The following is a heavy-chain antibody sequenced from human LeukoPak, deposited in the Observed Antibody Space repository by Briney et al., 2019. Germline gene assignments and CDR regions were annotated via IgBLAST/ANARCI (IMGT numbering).Heavy chain of an antibody. J-gene: IGHJ4*02. V-gene: IGHV3-7*04. CDR2: IKHDGSEK. CDR3: ARIRGIAAAGDY. Sequence: QPGRPLRLSCTGSGFTFGDYAMGWVRQAPGKGLEWVANIKHDGSEKYYVDSVKGRFTISRDNAKNSLYLEMNSLRAEDTGVYYCARIRGIAAAGDYWGQGTLVTVSS. D-gene: IGHD6-13*01. CDR1: GFTFGDYA.